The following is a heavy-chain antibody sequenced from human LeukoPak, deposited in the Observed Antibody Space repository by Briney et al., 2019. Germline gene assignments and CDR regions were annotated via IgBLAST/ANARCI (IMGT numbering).Heavy chain of an antibody. CDR1: GGSLSSYY. CDR2: IYCSGST. D-gene: IGHD6-19*01. CDR3: ARSRKGIAVAGTFDY. V-gene: IGHV4-59*01. J-gene: IGHJ4*02. Sequence: SETLSLTCTVSGGSLSSYYWSWIRQAPGKGLEWIGYIYCSGSTNYNPSLKSRVTISVDTSKNQFSLKLSSVTAADTAVYYCARSRKGIAVAGTFDYWGQGTLVTVSS.